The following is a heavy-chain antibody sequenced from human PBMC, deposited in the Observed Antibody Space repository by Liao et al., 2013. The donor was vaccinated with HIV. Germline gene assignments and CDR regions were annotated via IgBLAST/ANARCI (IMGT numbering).Heavy chain of an antibody. CDR2: IYASGNT. V-gene: IGHV4-61*02. Sequence: QLQLQESGSGLVKPSQTLSLTCAVSGGSISSGGYYWSWIRQPAGKGLEWIGRIYASGNTNYNPSLKSRLTMSVDTSKNQFSLKLSSVTAADTAVYYCAADTRPVNWVFWGHGTLVTVSS. D-gene: IGHD1-1*01. CDR3: AADTRPVNWVF. CDR1: GGSISSGGYY. J-gene: IGHJ4*01.